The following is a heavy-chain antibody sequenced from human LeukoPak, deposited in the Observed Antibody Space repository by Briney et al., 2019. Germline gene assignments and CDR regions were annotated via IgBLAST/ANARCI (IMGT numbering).Heavy chain of an antibody. CDR1: GGSISSSSYY. J-gene: IGHJ5*02. CDR3: ARDSAVGVVVPAAREFDP. V-gene: IGHV4-39*07. Sequence: SETLSLTCTVSGGSISSSSYYWGWIRQPPGKGLEWIGSIYYSGSTYYNPSLKSRVTISVDTPKNQFSLKLSSVTAADTAVYYCARDSAVGVVVPAAREFDPWGQGTLVTVSS. CDR2: IYYSGST. D-gene: IGHD2-2*01.